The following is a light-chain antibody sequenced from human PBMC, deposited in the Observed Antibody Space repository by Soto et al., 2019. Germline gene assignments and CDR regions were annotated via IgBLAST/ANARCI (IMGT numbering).Light chain of an antibody. CDR3: QQYNSYSPWT. J-gene: IGKJ1*01. Sequence: DIQMTQSPSTLSASVGDRVTITCRASQSISSWLAWYQQKPGKAPKLLIYDASSLESGVPSRFSGSGSGTEVTLTISGLQPDDFATYYCQQYNSYSPWTFGQGTKVEIK. V-gene: IGKV1-5*01. CDR1: QSISSW. CDR2: DAS.